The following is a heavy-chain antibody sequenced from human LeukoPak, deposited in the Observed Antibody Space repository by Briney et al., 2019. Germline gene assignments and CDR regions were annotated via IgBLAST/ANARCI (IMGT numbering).Heavy chain of an antibody. V-gene: IGHV3-21*01. CDR2: ISSSSGYV. J-gene: IGHJ4*01. D-gene: IGHD2-15*01. CDR1: GFTFSSYS. Sequence: GGSLRLSCAASGFTFSSYSMNWLRQAPGKGLEWVSSISSSSGYVYYADSVKGRFTISRDNAKNSLSLQMNSLRAEDRAVYYCARDGSRVVGATPPYYFDYWGQETRVTVSS. CDR3: ARDGSRVVGATPPYYFDY.